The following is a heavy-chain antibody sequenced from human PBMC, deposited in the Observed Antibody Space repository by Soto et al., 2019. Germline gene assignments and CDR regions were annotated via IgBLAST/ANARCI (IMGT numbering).Heavy chain of an antibody. CDR3: ARDRGYGGNSGLDF. CDR1: LFTFSTYG. Sequence: GTLRLAGTTWLFTFSTYGVHWVRQGQGKGLEWVATIWYHGNTYYYKDSIKGRFAVSRDNSKNTVFLQMNTLRAEDTATYYCARDRGYGGNSGLDFWGLGTLVTVSS. J-gene: IGHJ4*02. V-gene: IGHV3-33*01. D-gene: IGHD6-25*01. CDR2: IWYHGNTY.